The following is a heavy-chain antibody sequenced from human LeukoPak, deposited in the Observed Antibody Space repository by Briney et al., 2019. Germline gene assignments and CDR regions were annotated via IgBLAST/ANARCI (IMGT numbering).Heavy chain of an antibody. J-gene: IGHJ4*02. CDR2: IRYDGSNK. D-gene: IGHD2-2*01. CDR1: GFTFSSYG. CDR3: AKRYYCSSNTCYGFDY. V-gene: IGHV3-30*02. Sequence: GGSLRLSCAASGFTFSSYGMHWVRQAPGKGLEWVAFIRYDGSNKYYADSVKGRFTISRDNSKNTLYLQMNSLRAEDTAVYYCAKRYYCSSNTCYGFDYWGQGTLVTVSS.